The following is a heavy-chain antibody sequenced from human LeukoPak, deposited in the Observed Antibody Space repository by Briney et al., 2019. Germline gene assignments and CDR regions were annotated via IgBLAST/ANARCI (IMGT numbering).Heavy chain of an antibody. CDR3: ARGAIVATTVDS. V-gene: IGHV4-61*02. CDR2: IYTSGST. Sequence: SQTLSLTCTVSGGSISSGSHYWSWIRQPAGKGLEWIGRIYTSGSTNYNPSLKSRVTISVDTSKNQFSLKLNSVTAADTAVYYCARGAIVATTVDSWGQGAPVTVSS. D-gene: IGHD5-12*01. CDR1: GGSISSGSHY. J-gene: IGHJ4*02.